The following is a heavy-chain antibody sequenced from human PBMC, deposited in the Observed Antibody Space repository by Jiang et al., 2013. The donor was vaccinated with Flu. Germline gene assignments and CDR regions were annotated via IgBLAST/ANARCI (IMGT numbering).Heavy chain of an antibody. CDR2: IKGDGSRT. CDR1: GFTFSSYW. D-gene: IGHD4-17*01. Sequence: GLVQPGGSLTLSCAASGFTFSSYWIHWVRQGPGKGLVWVSRIKGDGSRTNYADSVKGRFTISRDNAKNTLYLQMNSLRVEDTAVYYCARGAYGDYYFDYWGQGTLVAVSS. J-gene: IGHJ4*02. CDR3: ARGAYGDYYFDY. V-gene: IGHV3-74*01.